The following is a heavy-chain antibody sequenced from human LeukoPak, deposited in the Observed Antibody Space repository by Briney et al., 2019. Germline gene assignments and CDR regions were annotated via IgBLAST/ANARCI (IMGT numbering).Heavy chain of an antibody. CDR3: AKDIYGDYGGLDY. D-gene: IGHD4-17*01. J-gene: IGHJ4*02. Sequence: PGGSLRLSCAASGFTFSNYAMNWVRQAPGKGLEWVSTIINSGGSTYYADSVKGQFTISRDSSKNTLYLQMNSLRDEDTAVYYCAKDIYGDYGGLDYWGQGTLVTVSS. CDR2: IINSGGST. CDR1: GFTFSNYA. V-gene: IGHV3-23*01.